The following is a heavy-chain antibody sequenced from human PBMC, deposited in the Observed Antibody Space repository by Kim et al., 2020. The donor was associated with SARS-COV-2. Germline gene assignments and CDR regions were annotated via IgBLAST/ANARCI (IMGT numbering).Heavy chain of an antibody. CDR1: GGSISSSSYY. CDR3: AREPTEYCSSTSCYPY. J-gene: IGHJ4*02. Sequence: SETLSLTCTVSGGSISSSSYYWGWIRQPPGKGLEWIGSIYYSGSTYYNPSLKSRVTISVDTSKNQFSLKLSSVTAADTAVYYCAREPTEYCSSTSCYPYWGQGTLVTVSS. V-gene: IGHV4-39*07. D-gene: IGHD2-2*01. CDR2: IYYSGST.